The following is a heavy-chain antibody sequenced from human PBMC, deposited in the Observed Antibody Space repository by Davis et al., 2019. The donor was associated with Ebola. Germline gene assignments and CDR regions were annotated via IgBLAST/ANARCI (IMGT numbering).Heavy chain of an antibody. J-gene: IGHJ4*02. CDR1: GFTFGDYA. D-gene: IGHD1-26*01. Sequence: PGGSLRLSCTASGFTFGDYAMSWVRQAPGKGLEWVGFIRSKAYGGTTEYAASVKGRFTISRDDSKSIASLQMNSLKTEDTAVYYCTRAMERWELPAGGDYWGQGTLVTVSS. V-gene: IGHV3-49*04. CDR2: IRSKAYGGTT. CDR3: TRAMERWELPAGGDY.